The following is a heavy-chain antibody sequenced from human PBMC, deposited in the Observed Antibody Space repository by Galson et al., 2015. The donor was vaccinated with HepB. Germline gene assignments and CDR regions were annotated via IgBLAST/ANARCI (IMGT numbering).Heavy chain of an antibody. Sequence: QSGAEVKKPGESLKISCKASGYTFTSYGISWVRQAPGQGLEWMGWISAYNGNTNYAQKLQGRVTMTTDTSTSTAYMELRSLRSDDTAVYYCARVEVATIKSPYYYYYYMDVWGKGTTVTVSS. D-gene: IGHD5-12*01. J-gene: IGHJ6*03. CDR3: ARVEVATIKSPYYYYYYMDV. CDR1: GYTFTSYG. V-gene: IGHV1-18*01. CDR2: ISAYNGNT.